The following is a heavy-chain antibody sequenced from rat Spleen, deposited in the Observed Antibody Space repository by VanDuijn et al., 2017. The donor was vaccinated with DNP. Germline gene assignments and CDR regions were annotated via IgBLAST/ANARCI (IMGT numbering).Heavy chain of an antibody. Sequence: EVQLQESGSGLVKPSQSLSLTCSVTGYSITSDYWGWIRKFPGNKMDWIGHITYSGTTTYNPSLKSRISITRDTSKNHFFLQLNSVTTEDTATYYCARWTRYFDYWGQGVVVTVSS. CDR2: ITYSGTT. V-gene: IGHV3-1*01. CDR3: ARWTRYFDY. D-gene: IGHD1-7*01. J-gene: IGHJ2*01. CDR1: GYSITSDY.